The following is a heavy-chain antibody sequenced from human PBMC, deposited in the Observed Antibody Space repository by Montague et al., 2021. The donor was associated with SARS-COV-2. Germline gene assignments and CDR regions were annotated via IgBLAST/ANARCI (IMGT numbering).Heavy chain of an antibody. CDR1: GFTFSTFW. CDR3: ARGYDSSGYQY. CDR2: IKQDGSEK. D-gene: IGHD3-22*01. Sequence: SLRLSCAASGFTFSTFWMTWVRQVPGKGLEWVANIKQDGSEKYYVDSVKGRFTISRDNAKNSLYLLLDSLRAEDTAVYYCARGYDSSGYQYWGQGTLVTVSS. V-gene: IGHV3-7*05. J-gene: IGHJ4*02.